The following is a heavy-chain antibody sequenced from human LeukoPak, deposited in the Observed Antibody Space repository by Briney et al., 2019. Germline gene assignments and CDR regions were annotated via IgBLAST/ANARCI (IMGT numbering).Heavy chain of an antibody. CDR1: GGSIRSYY. CDR3: ARPYSSGWRGAFDI. Sequence: PSETLSLTCTVSGGSIRSYYWSWIRQPPGQGLEWIGNIYYSGSTNYNPSLKSRVTISVDTSKNQFSLRLSSVTAADTAVYYCARPYSSGWRGAFDIWGQGTMVTVSS. J-gene: IGHJ3*02. D-gene: IGHD6-25*01. V-gene: IGHV4-59*01. CDR2: IYYSGST.